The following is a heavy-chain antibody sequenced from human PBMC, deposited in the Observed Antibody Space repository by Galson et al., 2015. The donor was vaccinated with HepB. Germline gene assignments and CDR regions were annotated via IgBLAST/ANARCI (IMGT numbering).Heavy chain of an antibody. J-gene: IGHJ3*02. V-gene: IGHV1-69*13. CDR1: GGTFSSYA. CDR3: ARRGPYSGYARLRHAFDI. D-gene: IGHD5-12*01. CDR2: IIPIFGTA. Sequence: SVKVSCKASGGTFSSYAISWVRQAPGQGLEWMGGIIPIFGTANYAQKFQGRVTITADESTSTAYMELSSLRSEDTAVYYCARRGPYSGYARLRHAFDIWGQGTMVTVSS.